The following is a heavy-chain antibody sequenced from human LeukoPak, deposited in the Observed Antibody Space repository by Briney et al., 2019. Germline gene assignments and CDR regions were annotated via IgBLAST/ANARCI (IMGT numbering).Heavy chain of an antibody. Sequence: GGSLRLSCEVSGFTFSSYHMNWVRQAPGKGLEWVSSISSSSSYIYYADSVKGRFTISRDNAKNSLYLQMNSLRAEDTAVYYCARLKRYYGSGSYYPLDYWGQGTLVTVSS. D-gene: IGHD3-10*01. CDR1: GFTFSSYH. J-gene: IGHJ4*02. CDR2: ISSSSSYI. CDR3: ARLKRYYGSGSYYPLDY. V-gene: IGHV3-21*01.